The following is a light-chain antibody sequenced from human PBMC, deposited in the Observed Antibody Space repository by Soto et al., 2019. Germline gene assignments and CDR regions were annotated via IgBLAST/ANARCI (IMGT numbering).Light chain of an antibody. V-gene: IGKV3-15*01. Sequence: EIVMTQSPATLSVSPGGRATLSGRASQSISDTLAWYQQKPGQAPRLLIHGASTRATGIPARFSGSGSGTEFTLTISSLQSEDFAVYYCQQYNNWPSVTFGQGTKVDIK. CDR2: GAS. CDR3: QQYNNWPSVT. J-gene: IGKJ1*01. CDR1: QSISDT.